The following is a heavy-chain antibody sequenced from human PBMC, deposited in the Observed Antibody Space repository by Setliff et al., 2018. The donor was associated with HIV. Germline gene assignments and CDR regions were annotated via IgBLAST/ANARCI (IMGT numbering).Heavy chain of an antibody. CDR3: ARHKVTSTLGGLIYDYFYYGMDV. J-gene: IGHJ6*02. CDR2: IYNSVTT. Sequence: SETLSLTCIVSGASISSNTWSWIRQAPGKGLQWIGFIYNSVTTNYNPSLKSRVTVSSDTSKNQVSLKVTSLTAADTAEYYCARHKVTSTLGGLIYDYFYYGMDVWGHGTTVTVSS. CDR1: GASISSNT. V-gene: IGHV4-59*01. D-gene: IGHD3-16*01.